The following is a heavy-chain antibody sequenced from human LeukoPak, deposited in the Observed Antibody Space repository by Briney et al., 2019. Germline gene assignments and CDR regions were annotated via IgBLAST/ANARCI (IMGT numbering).Heavy chain of an antibody. CDR2: IYYSGST. CDR3: ARDDPTYYYDSSGYADAFDI. CDR1: GGSISSGGYY. J-gene: IGHJ3*02. D-gene: IGHD3-22*01. Sequence: ASETLSLTCTVSGGSISSGGYYWSWIRQHPGKGLEWIGYIYYSGSTYYNPSLKSRVTISVDTSKNQFSLKLSSVTAADTAVYYCARDDPTYYYDSSGYADAFDIWGRGTMVTVSS. V-gene: IGHV4-31*03.